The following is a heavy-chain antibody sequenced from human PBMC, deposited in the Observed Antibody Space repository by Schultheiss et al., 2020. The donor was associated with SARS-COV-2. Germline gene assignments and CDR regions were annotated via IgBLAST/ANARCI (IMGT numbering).Heavy chain of an antibody. D-gene: IGHD3-16*02. V-gene: IGHV3-30-3*01. CDR1: GFTFSSYA. J-gene: IGHJ4*02. CDR3: AKEGVYDYVWGSYRHPNYFDY. Sequence: GGSLRLSCAASGFTFSSYAMHWVRQAPGKGLEWVAVISYDGSNKYYADSVKGRFTISRDNSKNTLYLQMNSLRAEDTAVYYCAKEGVYDYVWGSYRHPNYFDYWGQGTLVTVSS. CDR2: ISYDGSNK.